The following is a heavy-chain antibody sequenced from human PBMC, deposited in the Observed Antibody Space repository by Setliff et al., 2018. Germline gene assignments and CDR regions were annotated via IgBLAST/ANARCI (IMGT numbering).Heavy chain of an antibody. D-gene: IGHD6-19*01. CDR1: VYSISRDCH. J-gene: IGHJ4*02. Sequence: NPSETLSLTCAVSVYSISRDCHWGWIRQPPGKGLEWIGSIYYSGNTYHNASLKGRVTISGDTSKNQFSLKLTAVTAADTAIYYCARHRAVAGAYYFDFWGQGTLVTVPQ. CDR3: ARHRAVAGAYYFDF. CDR2: IYYSGNT. V-gene: IGHV4-38-2*01.